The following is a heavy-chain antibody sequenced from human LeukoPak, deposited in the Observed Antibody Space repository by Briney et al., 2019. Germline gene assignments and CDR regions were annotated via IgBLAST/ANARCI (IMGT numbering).Heavy chain of an antibody. D-gene: IGHD3-3*01. CDR1: GFTFSSYW. J-gene: IGHJ4*02. CDR2: ISPSGSTI. CDR3: ARGTIFGVAAY. Sequence: GGSLRLSCTASGFTFSSYWMNWVRQAPGKGLEWVSYISPSGSTIYYADSVKGRFTISRDNAKNSLYLQMNSLRAEDTAVYYCARGTIFGVAAYWGQGTLVTVSS. V-gene: IGHV3-48*04.